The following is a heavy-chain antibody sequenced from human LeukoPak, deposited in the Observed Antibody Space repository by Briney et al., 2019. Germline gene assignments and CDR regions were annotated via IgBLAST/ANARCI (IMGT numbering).Heavy chain of an antibody. Sequence: SETLSLTCTVSGGSISSYYWSWIRQPPGKGLEWIGYIYYSGSTYYNPSLKSRVTISVDTSKNQFSLKLSSVTAADTAVYYCARGEVDYGDYAWFDPWGQGTLVTVSS. D-gene: IGHD4-17*01. CDR3: ARGEVDYGDYAWFDP. V-gene: IGHV4-59*12. J-gene: IGHJ5*02. CDR2: IYYSGST. CDR1: GGSISSYY.